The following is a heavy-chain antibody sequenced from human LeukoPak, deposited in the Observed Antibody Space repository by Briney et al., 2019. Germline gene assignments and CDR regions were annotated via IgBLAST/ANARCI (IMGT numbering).Heavy chain of an antibody. J-gene: IGHJ4*02. CDR1: GGSISSGDYY. Sequence: PSQTLSLTCTVSGGSISSGDYYWSWIRQPPGKGLEWIGYIYYSGSTYYNPSLKSRVTISVDTSKNQFSLKLSSVTAADTAMYYCARDSYDSSGYYYAGGDYWGQGTLVTVSS. CDR2: IYYSGST. V-gene: IGHV4-30-4*01. D-gene: IGHD3-22*01. CDR3: ARDSYDSSGYYYAGGDY.